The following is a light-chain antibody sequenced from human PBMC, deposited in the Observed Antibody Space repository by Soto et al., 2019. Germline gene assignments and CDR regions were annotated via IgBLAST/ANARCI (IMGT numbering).Light chain of an antibody. CDR1: QSISNW. CDR3: QHYNSYSEA. V-gene: IGKV1-5*03. J-gene: IGKJ1*01. Sequence: DIQMTQSPSTLSASVGDRVTITCRASQSISNWLAWYQQKPGKAPRFLIYQASSLESGVPSRFSGSGFGAEFTLTISNLQPDDFATYYCQHYNSYSEAFGQGTKVELK. CDR2: QAS.